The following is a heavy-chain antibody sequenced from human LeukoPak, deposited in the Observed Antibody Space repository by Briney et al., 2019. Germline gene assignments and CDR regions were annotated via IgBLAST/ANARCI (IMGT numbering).Heavy chain of an antibody. CDR1: GVSIRSYH. J-gene: IGHJ5*02. CDR2: IDYSGRP. CDR3: VRDLQQLAYLDP. D-gene: IGHD6-13*01. Sequence: PSETLSLTCSVPGVSIRSYHWSWIRQPTGKGLEWIGNIDYSGRPTYNPSLKRRVTITIDTSKNQFSLNLKSVTAADTAVYYGVRDLQQLAYLDPWGQGALVTVSS. V-gene: IGHV4-59*01.